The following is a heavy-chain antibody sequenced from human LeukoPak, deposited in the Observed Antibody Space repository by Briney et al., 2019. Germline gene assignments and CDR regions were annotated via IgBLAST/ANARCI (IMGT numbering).Heavy chain of an antibody. CDR3: ARVAQMPRLFDY. CDR2: IIPIFGTA. V-gene: IGHV1-69*13. J-gene: IGHJ4*02. D-gene: IGHD2-2*01. Sequence: SVKVSCKASGGTFSSYAISWVRQAPGQGLEWMGGIIPIFGTANYAQKFQGRVTITGDESTSTAYMELSSLRSEDTAVYYCARVAQMPRLFDYWGQGTLVTVSS. CDR1: GGTFSSYA.